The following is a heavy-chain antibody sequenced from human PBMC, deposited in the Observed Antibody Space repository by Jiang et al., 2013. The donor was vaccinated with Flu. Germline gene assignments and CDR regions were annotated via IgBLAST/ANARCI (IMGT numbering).Heavy chain of an antibody. V-gene: IGHV4-59*01. CDR2: IYYSGST. D-gene: IGHD3-3*01. CDR1: GGSISSYY. Sequence: PGLVKPSETLSLTCTVSGGSISSYYWSWIRQPPGKGLEWIGYIYYSGSTNXNPSLKSRVTISVDTSKNQFSLKLSSVTAADTAVYYCARVYYDFWSGLPAQFDPWGQGTLVTVSS. J-gene: IGHJ5*02. CDR3: ARVYYDFWSGLPAQFDP.